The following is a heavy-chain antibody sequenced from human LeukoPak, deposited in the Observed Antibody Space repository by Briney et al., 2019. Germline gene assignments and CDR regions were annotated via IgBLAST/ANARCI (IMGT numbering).Heavy chain of an antibody. V-gene: IGHV3-21*01. J-gene: IGHJ4*02. CDR3: ARDPPYGSGSSTDY. CDR2: ITSSSSYI. D-gene: IGHD3-10*01. Sequence: GGSLRLSCAASGFTFSSYDMNWVRQAPGKGPEWVSSITSSSSYIYYADSVKGRFTISRDNAKNSLYLQMNSLRAEDTAVYYCARDPPYGSGSSTDYWGQGTLVTVSS. CDR1: GFTFSSYD.